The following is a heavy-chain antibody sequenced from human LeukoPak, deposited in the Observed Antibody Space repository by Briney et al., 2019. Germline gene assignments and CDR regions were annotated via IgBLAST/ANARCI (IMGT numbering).Heavy chain of an antibody. CDR3: ARVGPHRKMATTRYYFDY. CDR2: ISGYNGNT. CDR1: GYTFTSYY. J-gene: IGHJ4*02. Sequence: GASVKVSCKASGYTFTSYYMHWVRQAPGQGLEWMGWISGYNGNTYYVQKFQGRVTMTTETSTSTANMELRSLRSDDTAVYYCARVGPHRKMATTRYYFDYWGQGTLVTVSS. V-gene: IGHV1-18*04. D-gene: IGHD5-24*01.